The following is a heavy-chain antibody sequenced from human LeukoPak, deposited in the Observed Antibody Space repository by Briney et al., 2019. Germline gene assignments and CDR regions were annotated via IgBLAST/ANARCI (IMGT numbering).Heavy chain of an antibody. CDR1: GGSIRSSYYY. Sequence: SETLSLTCTVSGGSIRSSYYYWGWIRQPPGTGLEWIGSIYDSGSTYYNPSLKSRVTISVDTSKNQFSLKLNSVTAADTAVYYCARGRTVITASFDYWGQGTLVTVSS. J-gene: IGHJ4*02. V-gene: IGHV4-39*01. CDR3: ARGRTVITASFDY. D-gene: IGHD4-11*01. CDR2: IYDSGST.